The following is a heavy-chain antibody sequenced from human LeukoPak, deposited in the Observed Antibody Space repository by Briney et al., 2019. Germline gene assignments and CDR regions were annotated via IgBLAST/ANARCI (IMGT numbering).Heavy chain of an antibody. V-gene: IGHV3-9*01. CDR1: GFIFDDYA. J-gene: IGHJ3*01. CDR3: AKDPPFGSQVAFDV. CDR2: ISWNSGSV. Sequence: PGGSLRLSCEASGFIFDDYAMHWVRQPPGKGLEWVSGISWNSGSVGYGDSVKGRFTISRDNAKNSVYLQMNSLRADDTAVYYCAKDPPFGSQVAFDVWGQGTMVTVSS. D-gene: IGHD3-3*01.